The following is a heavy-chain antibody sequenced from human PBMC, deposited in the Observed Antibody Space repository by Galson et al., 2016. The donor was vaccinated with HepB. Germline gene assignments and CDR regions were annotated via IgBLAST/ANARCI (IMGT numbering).Heavy chain of an antibody. V-gene: IGHV3-30*04. D-gene: IGHD3-10*01. CDR3: VKDRGYYAMDV. CDR2: ISYDGRKK. Sequence: SLRLSCAASGSTFNSYAMHWVRQAPGKAPEWVAVISYDGRKKYYADSVKGRFTISRDKSKKTLFLEMNSLRPEDTAVYHCVKDRGYYAMDVWGQGTTVTVSS. CDR1: GSTFNSYA. J-gene: IGHJ6*02.